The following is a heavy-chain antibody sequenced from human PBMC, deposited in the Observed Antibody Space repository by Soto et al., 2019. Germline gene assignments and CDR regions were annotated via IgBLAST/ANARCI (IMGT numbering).Heavy chain of an antibody. V-gene: IGHV4-61*01. Sequence: NPSETLSLTCTVSGGSFKSGSYSWSWIRQPPGKGLEWIGYVYHTGRTSYNPSLKSRVSISMDTSKNQFSLSLDSVTAADTAVYFCARDFAYFDSWGQGTLVTVSS. J-gene: IGHJ4*02. CDR2: VYHTGRT. CDR1: GGSFKSGSYS. D-gene: IGHD3-3*01. CDR3: ARDFAYFDS.